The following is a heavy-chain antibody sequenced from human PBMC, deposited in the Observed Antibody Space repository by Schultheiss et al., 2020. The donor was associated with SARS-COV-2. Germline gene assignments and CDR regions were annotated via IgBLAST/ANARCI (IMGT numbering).Heavy chain of an antibody. V-gene: IGHV4-4*02. CDR2: IYYSGST. CDR3: ARGAKYCSSTSCYSWFFRYYFDY. Sequence: SETLSLTCAVSGGSISSSNWWSWVRQPPGKGLEWIGYIYYSGSTNYNPSLKSRVTISVDTSKNQFSLKLSSVTAADTAVYYCARGAKYCSSTSCYSWFFRYYFDYWGQGTLVTVSS. J-gene: IGHJ4*02. CDR1: GGSISSSNW. D-gene: IGHD2-2*01.